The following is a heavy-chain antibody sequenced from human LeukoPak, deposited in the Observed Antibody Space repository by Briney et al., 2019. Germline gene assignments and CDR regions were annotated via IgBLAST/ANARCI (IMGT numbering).Heavy chain of an antibody. V-gene: IGHV1-69*05. CDR3: ARDTMVVMTFDY. Sequence: GASVKVSCKASGGTFSSYAISWVRQAPGQGLEWMGRIIPIFGTANYAQKFQGRVTITTDESTSTAYMELSSLRSEDTAVYYCARDTMVVMTFDYWGPRTLVTVSS. CDR1: GGTFSSYA. CDR2: IIPIFGTA. J-gene: IGHJ4*02. D-gene: IGHD2-15*01.